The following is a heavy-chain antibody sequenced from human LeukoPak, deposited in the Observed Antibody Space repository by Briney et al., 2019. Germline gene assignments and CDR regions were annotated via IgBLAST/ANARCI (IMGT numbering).Heavy chain of an antibody. D-gene: IGHD2/OR15-2a*01. V-gene: IGHV4-34*01. CDR2: INHSGST. J-gene: IGHJ6*03. CDR1: GGSFSGYY. CDR3: ARSRVLRNCYYYYMDV. Sequence: PSETLSLTCAVYGGSFSGYYWSWIRQPPGPGLEGIGEINHSGSTNYNPSLKSRVTISVDTSKNQFSLKLSSVTAADTAVYYCARSRVLRNCYYYYMDVWGKGTTVTVSS.